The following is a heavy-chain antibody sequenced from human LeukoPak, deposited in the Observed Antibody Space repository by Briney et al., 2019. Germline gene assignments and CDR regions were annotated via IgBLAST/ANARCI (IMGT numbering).Heavy chain of an antibody. J-gene: IGHJ4*02. CDR3: ARVRDRSSYFYDLDY. Sequence: SETLSLTCTVSGGSITSSYWSWIRQPPGKGLEWIGCIHYSGSTNYNPSLKSRVTISVDTSKNQFSLKLSSVTAADTAVYYCARVRDRSSYFYDLDYWGQGTLVTVAS. CDR1: GGSITSSY. D-gene: IGHD3-22*01. V-gene: IGHV4-59*01. CDR2: IHYSGST.